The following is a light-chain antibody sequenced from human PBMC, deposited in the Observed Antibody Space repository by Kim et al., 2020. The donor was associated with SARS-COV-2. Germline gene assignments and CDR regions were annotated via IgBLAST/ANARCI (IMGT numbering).Light chain of an antibody. CDR3: SSNVGSDNLV. Sequence: QSALTQPPSASGSPGQSVTISCTGTSSDVGGSNSVSWYQQHPGKAPKVLIYEVNKRASGAPDRFSGSKSGNTASLTVSGLQPEDEADYFCSSNVGSDNLVFGGGTRVTVL. CDR1: SSDVGGSNS. V-gene: IGLV2-8*01. CDR2: EVN. J-gene: IGLJ2*01.